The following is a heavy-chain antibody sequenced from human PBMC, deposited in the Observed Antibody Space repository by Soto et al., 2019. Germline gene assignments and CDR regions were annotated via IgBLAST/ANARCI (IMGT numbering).Heavy chain of an antibody. V-gene: IGHV1-2*02. CDR1: RYTFTNFY. CDR2: INNGGGA. CDR3: ATTSDWSPLLDY. D-gene: IGHD6-19*01. Sequence: ASVKVSCKASRYTFTNFYLHWVRQAPGQRPEWMGWINNGGGAIYAQKFQGRLTMTRDTSTTTAYMELSRLSSDDTAFYYCATTSDWSPLLDYWGQGTLVTVSS. J-gene: IGHJ4*02.